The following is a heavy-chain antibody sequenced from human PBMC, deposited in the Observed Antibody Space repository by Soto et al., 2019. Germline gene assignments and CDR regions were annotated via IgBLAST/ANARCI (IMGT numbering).Heavy chain of an antibody. CDR2: ISDSGST. V-gene: IGHV4-30-4*01. J-gene: IGHJ6*02. CDR1: GGAISSGDDY. CDR3: ARVPFYGLGVSIHYYGMDV. D-gene: IGHD3-10*01. Sequence: QVQLQESGPGLVKPSQTLSLTCSVSGGAISSGDDYWSWVRQPPGKGLEWIGYISDSGSTSYNSSIKSRLTISVDTSKNQFSLRLNSVTAADTAVYYCARVPFYGLGVSIHYYGMDVWGQGTTVTVSS.